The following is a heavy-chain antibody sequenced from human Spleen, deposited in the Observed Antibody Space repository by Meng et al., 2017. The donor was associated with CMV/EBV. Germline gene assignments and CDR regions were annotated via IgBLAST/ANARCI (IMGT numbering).Heavy chain of an antibody. J-gene: IGHJ5*02. V-gene: IGHV3-15*01. Sequence: SLSCSASVFIFSNAWMTWVRQAPGKGLEWVGHIRSQTNGGTTDYAAPVKGRFTISRDDSKNTLFLQMDTLKTEDTAVYCCTTSPFDPWGQGTLVPSPQ. CDR2: IRSQTNGGTT. CDR3: TTSPFDP. CDR1: VFIFSNAW.